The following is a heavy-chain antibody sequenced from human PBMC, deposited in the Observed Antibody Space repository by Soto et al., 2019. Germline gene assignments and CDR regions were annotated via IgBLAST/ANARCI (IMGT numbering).Heavy chain of an antibody. CDR2: TYYRSKWYN. D-gene: IGHD6-19*01. CDR3: ARDPGGSGSRGLYGVLFVGYYFDY. Sequence: PSQTLSLTCAISGDSVSSNSAAWNWIRQSPSRGLEWLGRTYYRSKWYNDYAVSVKSRITINPDTSKNQFSLQLNSVTPEDTAVYYCARDPGGSGSRGLYGVLFVGYYFDYWGQGTLVTVSS. V-gene: IGHV6-1*01. CDR1: GDSVSSNSAA. J-gene: IGHJ4*02.